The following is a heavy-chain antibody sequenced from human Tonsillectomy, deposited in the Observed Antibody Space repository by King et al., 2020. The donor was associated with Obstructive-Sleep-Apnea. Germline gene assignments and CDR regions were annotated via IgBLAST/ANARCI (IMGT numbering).Heavy chain of an antibody. D-gene: IGHD3-10*01. Sequence: VQLQQWGAGLLKPSETLSLPCAVYGGSFSVYYWSWIRQPPGKGLEWIGEINHSGSTNYNPSLKSRVTISVATSKNQFSLKLSSVTAADTAVYYTARGPRGLLWFGELSSGSYGMDVWGQGTTVTVSS. CDR3: ARGPRGLLWFGELSSGSYGMDV. CDR2: INHSGST. V-gene: IGHV4-34*01. CDR1: GGSFSVYY. J-gene: IGHJ6*02.